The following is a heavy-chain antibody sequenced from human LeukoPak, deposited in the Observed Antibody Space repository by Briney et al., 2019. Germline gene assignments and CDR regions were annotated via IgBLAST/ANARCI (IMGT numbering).Heavy chain of an antibody. CDR3: VSDLCGGDDQ. CDR1: GFPFNRYW. Sequence: GGSLRLSWAASGFPFNRYWMHWVRQAPGKGLVLVSRIDEDGETLDYADSLKGRFTISRDNAKDTLYLQMSSLRDEDTAVYYCVSDLCGGDDQWGRGTLVTVSS. J-gene: IGHJ5*02. V-gene: IGHV3-74*01. CDR2: IDEDGETL. D-gene: IGHD3-3*01.